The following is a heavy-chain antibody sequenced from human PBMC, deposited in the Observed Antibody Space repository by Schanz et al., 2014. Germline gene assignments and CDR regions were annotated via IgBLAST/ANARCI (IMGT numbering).Heavy chain of an antibody. CDR1: GFTFSSYA. Sequence: EVQLLESGGGLVQPGGSLRLSCAASGFTFSSYAMTWVRQAPGKGLEWVSAISGSGGSTHYADSVKGRFTISRDNSKNTVFLQMSSLRADDTALYYCAKDIGGAVAAPVYDSWGQGTLVTVSS. D-gene: IGHD2-15*01. J-gene: IGHJ4*02. CDR2: ISGSGGST. V-gene: IGHV3-23*01. CDR3: AKDIGGAVAAPVYDS.